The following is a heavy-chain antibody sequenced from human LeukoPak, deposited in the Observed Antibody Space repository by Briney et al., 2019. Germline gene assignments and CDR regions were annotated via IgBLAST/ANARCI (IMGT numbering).Heavy chain of an antibody. CDR2: ISYDGSNK. J-gene: IGHJ4*02. Sequence: PGGSLRLSCAASGFTFSSYAMHWVRQAPGKGLEWVAVISYDGSNKYYADSVKGRFTISRDNSKNTLYLQMNSLRAEDTAVYCCARDRGSYDFWSGYSPHWGQGTLVTVSS. CDR3: ARDRGSYDFWSGYSPH. D-gene: IGHD3-3*01. CDR1: GFTFSSYA. V-gene: IGHV3-30-3*01.